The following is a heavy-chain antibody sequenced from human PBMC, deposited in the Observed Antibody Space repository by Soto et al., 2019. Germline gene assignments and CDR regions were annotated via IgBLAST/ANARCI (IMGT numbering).Heavy chain of an antibody. CDR2: IKEDGSEK. D-gene: IGHD3-3*01. J-gene: IGHJ6*03. CDR3: SRDRRIYDFWSGSRPYYMDV. Sequence: GGSLRLSCAASGFRFSTYWMNWVRQVPGKGLEWVANIKEDGSEKDYVNSVKGRFTISRDNGKNSLYLQINSLRVEDTAVYYCSRDRRIYDFWSGSRPYYMDVWGKGTTVTVSS. V-gene: IGHV3-7*01. CDR1: GFRFSTYW.